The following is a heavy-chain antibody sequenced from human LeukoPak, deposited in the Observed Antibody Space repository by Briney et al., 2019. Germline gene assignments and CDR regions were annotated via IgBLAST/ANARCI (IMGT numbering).Heavy chain of an antibody. CDR3: ARDGGGGSYFDY. CDR1: GGSISSGGYY. J-gene: IGHJ4*02. D-gene: IGHD3-16*01. CDR2: IYHSGST. V-gene: IGHV4-30-2*01. Sequence: SQTLSLTCTVSGGSISSGGYYWSWIRQPPGKGLEWIGYIYHSGSTYYNPSLKSRVTISVDRSKNQFSLKLSSVTAADTAVYYCARDGGGGSYFDYWGQGTLVTVSS.